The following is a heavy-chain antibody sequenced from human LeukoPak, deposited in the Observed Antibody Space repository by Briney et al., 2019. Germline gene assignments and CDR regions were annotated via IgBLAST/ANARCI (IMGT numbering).Heavy chain of an antibody. V-gene: IGHV4-34*01. CDR1: GGSFSGYY. D-gene: IGHD3-16*01. J-gene: IGHJ6*04. Sequence: SETLSLTCAVYGGSFSGYYWSWIRQPPGKGLEWIGEINHSGSTNYSPSLKSRVTISVDTSKNQFSLKLSSVTAADTAVYYCANTVGGGYYYYGMDVWGKGTTVTVSS. CDR2: INHSGST. CDR3: ANTVGGGYYYYGMDV.